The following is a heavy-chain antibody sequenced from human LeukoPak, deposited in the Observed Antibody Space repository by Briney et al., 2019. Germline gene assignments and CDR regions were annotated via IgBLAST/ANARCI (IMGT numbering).Heavy chain of an antibody. Sequence: GGSLRLSCAASGFTFSSYAMSWVRQAPGKGLEWVSAISGSGGSTYYADSEKGRFTISRDNSKNTLYLQMNSLRAEDTAVYYCASDCSGGSCYYYYYGMDVWGKGTTVTVSS. CDR2: ISGSGGST. D-gene: IGHD2-15*01. CDR1: GFTFSSYA. CDR3: ASDCSGGSCYYYYYGMDV. V-gene: IGHV3-23*01. J-gene: IGHJ6*04.